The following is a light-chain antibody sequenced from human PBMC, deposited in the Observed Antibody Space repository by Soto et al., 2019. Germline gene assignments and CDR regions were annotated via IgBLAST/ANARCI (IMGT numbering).Light chain of an antibody. Sequence: QSVLTQPPSVSEAPGQRVTISCTGSSSNIGAVYEAHWYHQVPGTAPKLLIYENNNRPSGVPDRFSGSKSGTSDSLAITGLQAEDEAEYYCQSYDSSLSGDVFGTGTKLTVL. CDR3: QSYDSSLSGDV. V-gene: IGLV1-40*01. CDR1: SSNIGAVYE. J-gene: IGLJ1*01. CDR2: ENN.